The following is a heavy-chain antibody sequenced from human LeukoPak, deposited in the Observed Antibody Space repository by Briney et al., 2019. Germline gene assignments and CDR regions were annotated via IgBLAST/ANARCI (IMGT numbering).Heavy chain of an antibody. CDR2: ISWDGGST. J-gene: IGHJ4*02. CDR1: GFTFDDYT. V-gene: IGHV3-43*01. D-gene: IGHD6-19*01. Sequence: PGGSLRLSCAASGFTFDDYTMHWVRQAPGKGPEWVSLISWDGGSTYYADSVKGRFTISRDNSKNSLYLQMNSLRTEDTALYYCTRGGVAALDYWGQGTLVTVSS. CDR3: TRGGVAALDY.